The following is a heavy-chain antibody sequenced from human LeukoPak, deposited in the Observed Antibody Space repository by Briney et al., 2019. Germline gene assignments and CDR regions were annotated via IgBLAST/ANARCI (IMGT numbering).Heavy chain of an antibody. Sequence: ASVKVSCKASGYTFTSYGISWVRQAPGQGLEWMGWISAYNGNTNYAQKLQGRVTMTTDTSTSTAYIELRSLRSDDTAVYYCARDGYYDFWSGYDYWGQGTLVTVSS. CDR1: GYTFTSYG. CDR2: ISAYNGNT. J-gene: IGHJ4*02. D-gene: IGHD3-3*01. V-gene: IGHV1-18*01. CDR3: ARDGYYDFWSGYDY.